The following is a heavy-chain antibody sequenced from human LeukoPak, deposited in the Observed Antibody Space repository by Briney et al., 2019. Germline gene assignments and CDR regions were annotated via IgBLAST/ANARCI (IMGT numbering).Heavy chain of an antibody. CDR3: ARDRVIVGATPPDY. CDR2: ISSSSSYI. CDR1: GFTFSSYS. D-gene: IGHD1-26*01. J-gene: IGHJ4*02. V-gene: IGHV3-21*01. Sequence: GGSLRLSCAASGFTFSSYSMNWVRKAPGKGLKWVSSISSSSSYIFYVDSVKGRFTISRDNAKNSLYLQMNSLRAEDTAVYYCARDRVIVGATPPDYWGQGTLVTVSS.